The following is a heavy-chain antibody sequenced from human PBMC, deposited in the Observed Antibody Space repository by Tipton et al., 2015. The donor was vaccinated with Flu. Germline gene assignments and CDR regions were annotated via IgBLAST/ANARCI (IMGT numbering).Heavy chain of an antibody. D-gene: IGHD3-22*01. CDR1: GDSMRSDYF. V-gene: IGHV4-38-2*02. CDR2: INHSGST. Sequence: TLSLTCTVSGDSMRSDYFWAWIRQPPGKGLEWIGEINHSGSTHYNSSLKSRVTMPVDSSKNQFSLHLSSVTAADTAVYYCARVSPRRVTAIVVVMLPEGYFDYWGQGTLAIVSS. J-gene: IGHJ4*02. CDR3: ARVSPRRVTAIVVVMLPEGYFDY.